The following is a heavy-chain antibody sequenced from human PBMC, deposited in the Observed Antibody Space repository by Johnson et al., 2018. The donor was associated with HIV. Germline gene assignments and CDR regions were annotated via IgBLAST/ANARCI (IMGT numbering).Heavy chain of an antibody. Sequence: QVQLVESGGGVVQPGGSLRLSCAASGFTFSSYGMHWVRQAPGKGLEWVAFIRYDGSNKYYADSVKGRFTISRDNAKNSLYLQMNSLRAEDTAVYYCAKGDDYADSEGAFDIWGQGTMVTVSS. D-gene: IGHD4-17*01. CDR2: IRYDGSNK. V-gene: IGHV3-30*02. J-gene: IGHJ3*02. CDR1: GFTFSSYG. CDR3: AKGDDYADSEGAFDI.